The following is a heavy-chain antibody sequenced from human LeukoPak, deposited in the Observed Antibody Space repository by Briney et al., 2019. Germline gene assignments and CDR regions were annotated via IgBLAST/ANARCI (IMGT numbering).Heavy chain of an antibody. CDR1: GYIFTSFW. V-gene: IGHV5-51*01. J-gene: IGHJ3*01. D-gene: IGHD3-22*01. CDR3: ARPALPYYSDRSSSFDV. CDR2: IYPGDSDT. Sequence: GESLKISCKGSGYIFTSFWIGWVRQMPGKGLEWMGIIYPGDSDTKYRPSFQGQVTISADKSTSTAYLQWSSLRASDTAMYFCARPALPYYSDRSSSFDVWGHGTMVTVSS.